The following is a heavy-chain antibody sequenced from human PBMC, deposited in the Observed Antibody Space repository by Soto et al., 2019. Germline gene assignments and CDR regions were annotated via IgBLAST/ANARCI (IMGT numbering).Heavy chain of an antibody. CDR1: GYTFTSYA. J-gene: IGHJ6*02. Sequence: ASVKVSCKASGYTFTSYAMHWVRQAPGQRLEWMGWINAGNGSTKYSQKFQGRVTITRDTSASTAYMELRSLTSEDTAVYYCAWTGRGTPLYSYKFGVDVGGQGTAVTVSS. CDR3: AWTGRGTPLYSYKFGVDV. V-gene: IGHV1-3*01. CDR2: INAGNGST.